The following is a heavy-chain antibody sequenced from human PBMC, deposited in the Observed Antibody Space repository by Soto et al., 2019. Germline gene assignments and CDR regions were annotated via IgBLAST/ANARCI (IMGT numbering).Heavy chain of an antibody. D-gene: IGHD3-22*01. J-gene: IGHJ6*02. Sequence: PGEFLKISCKGSGYSFTSYWISWVRQMPGKGLEWMGRIDPSDSYTNYSPSFQGHVTISADKSISTAYLQWSSLKASDTAMYYCARNGYDSSGYAVFDYYYYYGMDVWGQGTTVTVSS. CDR2: IDPSDSYT. V-gene: IGHV5-10-1*01. CDR1: GYSFTSYW. CDR3: ARNGYDSSGYAVFDYYYYYGMDV.